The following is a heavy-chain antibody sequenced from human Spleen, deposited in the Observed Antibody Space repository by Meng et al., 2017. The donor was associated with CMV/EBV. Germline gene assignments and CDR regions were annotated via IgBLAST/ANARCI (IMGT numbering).Heavy chain of an antibody. V-gene: IGHV1-2*02. Sequence: ASVKVSCKASGYTFTGYYMHWVRQAPGQGLEWMGWINPNSGGTNYAQKFQGRVTMTTDTSTSTAYMELRSLRSDDTAVYYCARDRDPSALSRYYYGLDVWGQGTTVTVSS. CDR2: INPNSGGT. CDR3: ARDRDPSALSRYYYGLDV. CDR1: GYTFTGYY. J-gene: IGHJ6*02. D-gene: IGHD6-6*01.